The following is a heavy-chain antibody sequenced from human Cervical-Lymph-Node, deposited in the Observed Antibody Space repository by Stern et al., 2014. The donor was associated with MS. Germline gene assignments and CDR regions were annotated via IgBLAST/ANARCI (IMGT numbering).Heavy chain of an antibody. D-gene: IGHD3-3*01. Sequence: QVQLVQSGAEVKKPGASAKVSCKASGYSFSNYYVHWVRLAPGQGLEGVGWINPNSGGTNLAQKFQGRVTMTRETSISTAYMELTWLRSDDTAVYYCARGRGRFMALFDSWGQGTLVTVSS. V-gene: IGHV1-2*02. CDR2: INPNSGGT. J-gene: IGHJ4*02. CDR1: GYSFSNYY. CDR3: ARGRGRFMALFDS.